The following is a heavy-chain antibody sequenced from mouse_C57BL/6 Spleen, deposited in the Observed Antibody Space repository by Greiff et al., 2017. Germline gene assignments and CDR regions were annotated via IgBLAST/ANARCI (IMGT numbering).Heavy chain of an antibody. Sequence: EVQGVESGPELVKPGASVKISCKASGYSFTGYYMNWVKQSPEKSLEWIGEINPSTGGTTYNQKFKAKATLTVDKSSSTAYMQLKILTSEDSAVYDCARRITTVVANAMDYWGQGTSVTVSS. CDR1: GYSFTGYY. CDR2: INPSTGGT. V-gene: IGHV1-42*01. D-gene: IGHD1-1*01. J-gene: IGHJ4*01. CDR3: ARRITTVVANAMDY.